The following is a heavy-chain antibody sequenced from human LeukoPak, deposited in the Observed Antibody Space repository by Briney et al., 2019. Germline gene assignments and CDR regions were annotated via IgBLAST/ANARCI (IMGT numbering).Heavy chain of an antibody. CDR2: FYASGTT. D-gene: IGHD6-13*01. CDR1: GGSISSYY. V-gene: IGHV4-4*07. Sequence: SETLSLTCTVSGGSISSYYWSWIRQPAGRGLEWIGRFYASGTTNTSPSLKSRVTMSVDTSKNQFSLKLSSVTAADTAVYYCAKDSSTWGNLAGHFDSWGQGTLVTVSS. CDR3: AKDSSTWGNLAGHFDS. J-gene: IGHJ4*02.